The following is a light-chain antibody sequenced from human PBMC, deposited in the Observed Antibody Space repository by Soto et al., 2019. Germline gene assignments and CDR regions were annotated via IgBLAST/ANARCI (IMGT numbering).Light chain of an antibody. CDR2: SNN. CDR3: AAWDDSLSGYV. V-gene: IGLV1-47*01. J-gene: IGLJ1*01. Sequence: QSVLTQPPSASETPGQRVTISCSGSSSNIETNYVYWYLQLPGAAPKLLIYSNNQRPSGVPDRFSGSKSGTSASLAISGLRSEDEADYYCAAWDDSLSGYVFGTGPSSPS. CDR1: SSNIETNY.